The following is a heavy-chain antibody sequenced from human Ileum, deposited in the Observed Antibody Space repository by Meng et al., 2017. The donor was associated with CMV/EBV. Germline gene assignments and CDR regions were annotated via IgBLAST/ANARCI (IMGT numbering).Heavy chain of an antibody. D-gene: IGHD4-23*01. CDR3: ARWVGSYFEY. J-gene: IGHJ4*02. CDR2: MNPTIGNT. CDR1: GYTFTNYD. V-gene: IGHV1-8*01. Sequence: ASVKVSCKASGYTFTNYDINWLRQVSGQGLEWMGWMNPTIGNTGFSEKFQGRITITMNTSLSTTYMELSSLTSEDTALYYCARWVGSYFEYWGQGTLVTVSS.